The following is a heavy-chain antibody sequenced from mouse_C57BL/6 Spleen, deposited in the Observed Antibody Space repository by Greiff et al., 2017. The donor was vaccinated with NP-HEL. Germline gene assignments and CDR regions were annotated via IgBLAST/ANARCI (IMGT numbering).Heavy chain of an antibody. D-gene: IGHD1-3*01. Sequence: VQLQQSGAELVRPGASVKVSCKASGSAFTHYLIDWVQQRPGQGLEWIGVINPGSGGTNYNEKFKGKATLTADKSSSTAYMQLSSLTSEDSAVYFCARRTDDNNNYAMDDWGQGTSVTVSS. CDR3: ARRTDDNNNYAMDD. J-gene: IGHJ4*01. CDR2: INPGSGGT. V-gene: IGHV1-54*01. CDR1: GSAFTHYL.